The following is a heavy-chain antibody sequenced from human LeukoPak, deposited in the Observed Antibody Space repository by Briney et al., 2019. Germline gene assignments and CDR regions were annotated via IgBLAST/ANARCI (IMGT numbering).Heavy chain of an antibody. CDR2: IYHSGST. CDR1: GGSISSGGYS. V-gene: IGHV4-30-2*01. Sequence: SQTLSLTCAVSGGSISSGGYSWSWIQQPPGKGLEWIGYIYHSGSTYYNPSLKSRVTISVDRSKNQFSLKLSSVTAADTAVYYCARSILTGYFDYWGQGTLVTVSS. J-gene: IGHJ4*02. D-gene: IGHD3-9*01. CDR3: ARSILTGYFDY.